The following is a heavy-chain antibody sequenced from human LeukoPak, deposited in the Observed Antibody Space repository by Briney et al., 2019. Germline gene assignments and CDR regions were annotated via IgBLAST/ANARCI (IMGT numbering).Heavy chain of an antibody. CDR1: GYTFTSYD. V-gene: IGHV1-8*01. Sequence: GASVKVSCKASGYTFTSYDTNWVRQATGQGLEWMGWMNPNSGNTGYTQKFQGRVTMTRNTSISTAYMELSSLRSEDTAVYYCARGSMATPYNWFDPWGQGTLVIVSS. CDR2: MNPNSGNT. J-gene: IGHJ5*02. D-gene: IGHD2/OR15-2a*01. CDR3: ARGSMATPYNWFDP.